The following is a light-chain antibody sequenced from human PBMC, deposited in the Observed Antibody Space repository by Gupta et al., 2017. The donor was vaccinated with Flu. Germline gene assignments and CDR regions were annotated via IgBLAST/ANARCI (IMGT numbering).Light chain of an antibody. Sequence: GDRVTITCRASQDISTYLAWFQQKAGKVPKSLIYAASSLQSGVTSNFSGSGSGTDFTLTIDSLQPEDFATYYCQQYVSYPVTFGQGTKVEIK. CDR1: QDISTY. CDR3: QQYVSYPVT. V-gene: IGKV1-16*02. J-gene: IGKJ1*01. CDR2: AAS.